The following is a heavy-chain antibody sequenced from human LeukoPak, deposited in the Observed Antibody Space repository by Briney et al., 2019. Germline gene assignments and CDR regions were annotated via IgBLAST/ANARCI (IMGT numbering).Heavy chain of an antibody. CDR2: IYPGDSDT. CDR1: GYSFTTYW. Sequence: GESLKISCKGSGYSFTTYWIAWVRQMPGKGLEWMGIIYPGDSDTTYSPSFQGQVTISADKSINTAYLQWSSLKASDTAMYYCARGSSTSYSNWFDPWGQGTLVTVSS. D-gene: IGHD2-2*01. CDR3: ARGSSTSYSNWFDP. V-gene: IGHV5-51*01. J-gene: IGHJ5*02.